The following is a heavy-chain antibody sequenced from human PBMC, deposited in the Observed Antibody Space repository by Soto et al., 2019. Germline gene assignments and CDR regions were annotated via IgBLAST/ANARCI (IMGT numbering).Heavy chain of an antibody. CDR3: ARSSSSWTTFDY. J-gene: IGHJ4*02. CDR2: ISSSSNTI. CDR1: GFTLSSYS. D-gene: IGHD2-2*01. Sequence: LRLSCAASGFTLSSYSMNWVRQAPGKGLEWASYISSSSNTIYYADSVKGRFTIFRDNAKNLLYLQMNSLRDEDTALYYCARSSSSWTTFDYWSQGTLVTVSS. V-gene: IGHV3-48*02.